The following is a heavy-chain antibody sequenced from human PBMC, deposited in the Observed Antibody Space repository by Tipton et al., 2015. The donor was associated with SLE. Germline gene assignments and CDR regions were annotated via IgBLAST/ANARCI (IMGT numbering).Heavy chain of an antibody. Sequence: TLSLTCTVSGGSISSGDHHWSWIRQPAGKGLEWIGRIHHSGSTNYNPSPRSRVTISLDTSKTQFSLELSSVTAADTAMYYCAREGYSGGWDGDFDNWGQGAPVTVSS. D-gene: IGHD6-19*01. CDR1: GGSISSGDHH. CDR3: AREGYSGGWDGDFDN. CDR2: IHHSGST. J-gene: IGHJ4*02. V-gene: IGHV4-61*02.